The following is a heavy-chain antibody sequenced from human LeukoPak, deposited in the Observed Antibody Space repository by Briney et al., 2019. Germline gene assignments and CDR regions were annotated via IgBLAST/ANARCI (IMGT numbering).Heavy chain of an antibody. CDR3: ARDRYYDILTGYYRALDAFDI. Sequence: GGSLRPSCAASGFTFSSYSMNWVRQAPGKGLEWVSSISSSSSYIYYADSVKGRFTISRDNAKNSLYLQMNSLRAEDTTVYYYARDRYYDILTGYYRALDAFDIWGQGTMVTVSS. J-gene: IGHJ3*02. V-gene: IGHV3-21*01. D-gene: IGHD3-9*01. CDR2: ISSSSSYI. CDR1: GFTFSSYS.